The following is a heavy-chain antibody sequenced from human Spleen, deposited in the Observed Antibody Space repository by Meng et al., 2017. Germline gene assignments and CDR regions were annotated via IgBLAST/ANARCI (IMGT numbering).Heavy chain of an antibody. D-gene: IGHD1-7*01. V-gene: IGHV1-18*01. J-gene: IGHJ4*02. CDR3: ARAPQLELGTAGIYFDY. CDR2: LGAHDGDT. CDR1: DYTFTGYG. Sequence: QGQPVQSGPEGKKPGASVKVSCKASDYTFTGYGVSWERQAPRQGLEWMAWLGAHDGDTSHAPKFQGRVTVSADRPTATAYMELRSLRSDDTAVYYCARAPQLELGTAGIYFDYWGQGTLVTVSS.